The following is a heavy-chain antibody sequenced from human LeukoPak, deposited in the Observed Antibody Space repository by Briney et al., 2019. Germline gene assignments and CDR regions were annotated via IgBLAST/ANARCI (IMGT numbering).Heavy chain of an antibody. CDR1: GFTFSSYA. CDR3: AKGARFYSNYVNY. CDR2: ISGNDDTT. V-gene: IGHV3-23*01. D-gene: IGHD4-11*01. J-gene: IGHJ4*02. Sequence: PGGSLRLSCAASGFTFSSYAMSWVRQAPGKGLEWVSCISGNDDTTYYAESVRGRFAISRDNSKNILYLQMNSLRAEETATYYSAKGARFYSNYVNYWGQGTLVTVSS.